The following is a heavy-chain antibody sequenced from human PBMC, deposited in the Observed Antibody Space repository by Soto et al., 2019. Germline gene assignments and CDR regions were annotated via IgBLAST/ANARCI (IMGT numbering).Heavy chain of an antibody. CDR2: IYNSGTT. J-gene: IGHJ5*02. V-gene: IGHV4-31*03. CDR1: GGSITRGGYY. Sequence: SETLSLTCTVSGGSITRGGYYWSWIRQHPGKGLEWIGYIYNSGTTYYNPSLKSRVTISVDTSKNQFSLKLTSVTAADMAVYYCARDPAPWGQGTLVTVSS. CDR3: ARDPAP.